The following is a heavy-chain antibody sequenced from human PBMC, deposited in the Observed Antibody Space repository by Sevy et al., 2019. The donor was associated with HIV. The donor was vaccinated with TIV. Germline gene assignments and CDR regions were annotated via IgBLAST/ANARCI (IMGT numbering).Heavy chain of an antibody. CDR3: AREGCTQPHDY. J-gene: IGHJ4*02. Sequence: EGSLRLSCAASGFTFAKYSMSWVHQAPGKELEWVSTFSFGCGRINYADSVKGRFTISRDDSKNTLFLQMNSLRAEDTATYFCAREGCTQPHDYWGQGTLVTVSS. CDR1: GFTFAKYS. D-gene: IGHD2-8*01. V-gene: IGHV3-23*01. CDR2: FSFGCGRI.